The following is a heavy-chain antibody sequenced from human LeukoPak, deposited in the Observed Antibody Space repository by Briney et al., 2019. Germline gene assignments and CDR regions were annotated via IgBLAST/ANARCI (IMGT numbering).Heavy chain of an antibody. Sequence: PGGSLRLSCAASGFTFSSYAIHWVRQAPGKGLDWVAVISYDGSNKYYADSVKGRFTISRDNSKNTLYLQMNSLRAEDTAVYYCARTYYDILTGHQYYYFDYWGQGTLVTVSS. V-gene: IGHV3-30-3*01. J-gene: IGHJ4*02. CDR2: ISYDGSNK. D-gene: IGHD3-9*01. CDR1: GFTFSSYA. CDR3: ARTYYDILTGHQYYYFDY.